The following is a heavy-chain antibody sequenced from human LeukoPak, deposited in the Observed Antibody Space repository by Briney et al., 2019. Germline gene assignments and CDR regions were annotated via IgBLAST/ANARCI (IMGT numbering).Heavy chain of an antibody. CDR2: ISSNGGST. D-gene: IGHD3-10*01. J-gene: IGHJ5*02. CDR3: ARDYGSGSSPGFNWFDP. V-gene: IGHV3-64*01. CDR1: GFTFSSYA. Sequence: GGSLRLSCAASGFTFSSYAMHWVRQAPGKGLEYVSAISSNGGSTYYANSVKGRFTISRDNSKNTLYLQMGSLRAEDMAVYYCARDYGSGSSPGFNWFDPWGQEPWSPSPQ.